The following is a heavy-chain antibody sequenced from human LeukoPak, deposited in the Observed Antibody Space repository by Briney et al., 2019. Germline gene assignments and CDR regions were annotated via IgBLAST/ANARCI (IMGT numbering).Heavy chain of an antibody. CDR1: GFTFSSYG. CDR2: ISYDGSDK. D-gene: IGHD5-18*01. V-gene: IGHV3-30*18. J-gene: IGHJ4*02. CDR3: AKEGYSYGLFDY. Sequence: GGSLRLPCAASGFTFSSYGMHWVRQTPGTGLEWVAVISYDGSDKYYADSVKGRFTISRDNSKNTLYLQMTSLRAEDTAVYYCAKEGYSYGLFDYWGQGTLVTVSS.